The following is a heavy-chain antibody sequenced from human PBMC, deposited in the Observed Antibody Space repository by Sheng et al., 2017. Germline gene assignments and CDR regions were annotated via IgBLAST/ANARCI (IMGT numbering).Heavy chain of an antibody. CDR3: ARVLGYFDWTNWFDP. J-gene: IGHJ5*02. CDR1: GFTFDDYG. V-gene: IGHV3-20*01. Sequence: EVQLMESGGGVVRPGGSLRLSCAASGFTFDDYGMSWVRQAPGKGLEWVSSINWNGGSTGYADSVQGRFTISRDNAKNSLYLQMNSLRAEDTALYHCARVLGYFDWTNWFDPWGQGTLVTVSS. CDR2: INWNGGST. D-gene: IGHD3-9*01.